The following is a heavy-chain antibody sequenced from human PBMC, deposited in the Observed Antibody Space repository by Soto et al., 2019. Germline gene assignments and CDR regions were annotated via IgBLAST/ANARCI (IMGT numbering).Heavy chain of an antibody. J-gene: IGHJ5*02. Sequence: QVQLQESGPGLVKPSQTLSLTCTVSGGSISSGGYYWNWIRQHPGKGLEWIGYIYYSGSTYYKPSLKSRVTITVDTSKNQSSVKLSSVTAAYTAVYYCARSVFSWGQGTLVTVSS. V-gene: IGHV4-31*03. CDR3: ARSVFS. D-gene: IGHD3-10*02. CDR1: GGSISSGGYY. CDR2: IYYSGST.